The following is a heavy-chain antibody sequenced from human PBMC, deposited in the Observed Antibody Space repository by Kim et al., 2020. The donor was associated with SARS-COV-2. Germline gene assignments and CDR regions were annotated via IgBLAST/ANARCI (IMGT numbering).Heavy chain of an antibody. CDR2: ISYDGSNK. CDR3: ARISSEVYGSGSPLYYFDY. J-gene: IGHJ4*02. Sequence: GGSLRLSCAASGFTFSSYGMHWVRQAPGKGLEWVAVISYDGSNKYYADSVKGRFTIPRDNSKNTLYLQMNSLRAEDTAVYYFARISSEVYGSGSPLYYFDYWGQGTLVTVSS. V-gene: IGHV3-33*05. D-gene: IGHD3-10*01. CDR1: GFTFSSYG.